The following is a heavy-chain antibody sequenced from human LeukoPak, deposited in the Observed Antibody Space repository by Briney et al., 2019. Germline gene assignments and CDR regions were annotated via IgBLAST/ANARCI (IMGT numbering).Heavy chain of an antibody. Sequence: GGSLRLSCAASGFTFKSYAMNLVRQAPGKGPEWVSGITESGATTYYADSVKGRFTVSRDNSDNKVYLQMNSLRAEDTALYYCAKGPSEGDFHNIDVWGKGTTVIVSS. CDR2: ITESGATT. CDR3: AKGPSEGDFHNIDV. D-gene: IGHD1-26*01. CDR1: GFTFKSYA. V-gene: IGHV3-23*01. J-gene: IGHJ6*03.